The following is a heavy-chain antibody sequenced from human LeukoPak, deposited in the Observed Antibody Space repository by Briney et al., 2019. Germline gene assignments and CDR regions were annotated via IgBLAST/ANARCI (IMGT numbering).Heavy chain of an antibody. J-gene: IGHJ4*02. CDR1: GFIFSSYG. D-gene: IGHD6-19*01. V-gene: IGHV3-30*02. CDR3: AKSGGGYSSGWFY. Sequence: GGSLRLSCAASGFIFSSYGMHWVRQAPDKGLEWVAFIRYDGSRKYYADSVKGRFTISRDNSKNTLYLQMNSLRAEDTAVYYCAKSGGGYSSGWFYWGQGTLVTVSS. CDR2: IRYDGSRK.